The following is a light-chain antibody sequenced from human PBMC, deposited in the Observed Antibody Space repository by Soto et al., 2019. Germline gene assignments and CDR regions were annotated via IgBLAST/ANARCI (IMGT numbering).Light chain of an antibody. CDR3: ASWDDRLKGYV. CDR1: RSNIGSNS. Sequence: SALTQPPSVSGTPGQRVIISCSGSRSNIGSNSVNWYQQLPGTAPKLLIYINDQRPSGVPDRFSGSTSGTSVSLAIRGLQSEDEADYYCASWDDRLKGYVFGTGTKVTVL. J-gene: IGLJ1*01. V-gene: IGLV1-44*01. CDR2: IND.